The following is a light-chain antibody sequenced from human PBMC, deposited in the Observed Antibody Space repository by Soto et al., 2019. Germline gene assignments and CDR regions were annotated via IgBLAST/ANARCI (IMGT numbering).Light chain of an antibody. CDR2: EVS. Sequence: QSVLTQPASVSGSLGQSITISCSGTSSDIGTYDFVSWYQHLPGKAPKLMIYEVSNRPSGVSNRFSGSKSGNTASLTISGLQAEDEADYYCSSYTSSSTRVVFGGGTKLTVL. J-gene: IGLJ2*01. CDR1: SSDIGTYDF. V-gene: IGLV2-14*01. CDR3: SSYTSSSTRVV.